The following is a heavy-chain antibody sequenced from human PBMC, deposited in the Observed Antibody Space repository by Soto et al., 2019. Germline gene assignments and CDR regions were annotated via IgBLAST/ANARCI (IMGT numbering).Heavy chain of an antibody. Sequence: LSLTCTVSGGPVSSGGYYWSWIRQHPGKGLEWIGYIYYSGSTYYNPSLKSRVTISVDTSKNQFSLKLSSVTAADTAVYYCARVYPGWGPSKRFDYWGQGTLVTVSS. CDR3: ARVYPGWGPSKRFDY. CDR1: GGPVSSGGYY. CDR2: IYYSGST. J-gene: IGHJ4*02. D-gene: IGHD2-21*02. V-gene: IGHV4-31*03.